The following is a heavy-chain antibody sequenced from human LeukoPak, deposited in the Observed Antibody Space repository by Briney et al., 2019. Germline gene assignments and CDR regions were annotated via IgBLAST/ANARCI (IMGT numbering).Heavy chain of an antibody. CDR3: ARAPLIVATITYYYYYYYMDV. CDR1: GYTFTIYG. J-gene: IGHJ6*03. V-gene: IGHV1-18*01. CDR2: ISAYNGNT. D-gene: IGHD5-12*01. Sequence: GASVTASCKASGYTFTIYGISWVRQAPGQGLEWMGWISAYNGNTNYAQKLQGRVTMTTDTSTSTAYMELRSLRPDDTAVYYCARAPLIVATITYYYYYYYMDVWGKGTTVTISS.